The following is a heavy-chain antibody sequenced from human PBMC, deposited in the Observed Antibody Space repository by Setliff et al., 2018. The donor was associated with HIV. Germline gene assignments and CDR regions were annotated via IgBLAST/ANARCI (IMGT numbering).Heavy chain of an antibody. CDR3: ARGIGPLPNWENFYYSMDV. J-gene: IGHJ6*03. D-gene: IGHD1-26*01. CDR2: IYYSGST. CDR1: GGSISSSSYY. V-gene: IGHV4-39*01. Sequence: SETLSLTCTVSGGSISSSSYYWGWIRQPPGKGLEWIGSIYYSGSTYSNPSLKSRVTISADTSKNQISLKLNSVTAADTAVYYCARGIGPLPNWENFYYSMDVWGKGTTVTVSS.